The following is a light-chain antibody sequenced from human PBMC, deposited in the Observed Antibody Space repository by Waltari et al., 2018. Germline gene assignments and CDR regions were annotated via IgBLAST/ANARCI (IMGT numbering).Light chain of an antibody. Sequence: PGTLSLSPGERATLSCRASQSVGKYIVWYQQRPGQAPRLLIYAASTRATGIPDRFSGSGSGTDFSLTISRLEPEDFAVYYCQNHERLPATFGQGTKVEI. V-gene: IGKV3-20*01. CDR2: AAS. J-gene: IGKJ1*01. CDR3: QNHERLPAT. CDR1: QSVGKY.